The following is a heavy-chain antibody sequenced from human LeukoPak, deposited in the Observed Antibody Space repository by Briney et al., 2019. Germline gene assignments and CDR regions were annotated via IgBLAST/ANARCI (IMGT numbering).Heavy chain of an antibody. CDR2: ISGGGAST. D-gene: IGHD6-13*01. CDR3: AKSTGYSTTGRDFDS. Sequence: GGSLRLSCAASGFTFSSCAMSWVRHAPGKGLEWVSDISGGGASTFYADSVKGRFTISRDNSKNTLYLQLSSLTSEYTAVYYCAKSTGYSTTGRDFDSWGRGTLVSVSS. CDR1: GFTFSSCA. V-gene: IGHV3-23*01. J-gene: IGHJ4*02.